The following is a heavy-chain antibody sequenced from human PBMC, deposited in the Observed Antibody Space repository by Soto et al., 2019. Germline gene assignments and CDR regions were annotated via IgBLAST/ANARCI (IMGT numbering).Heavy chain of an antibody. V-gene: IGHV1-58*01. CDR1: GFTFTSSA. CDR2: IVVGSGNT. CDR3: AGLDSSGYYYEAFDI. J-gene: IGHJ3*02. D-gene: IGHD3-22*01. Sequence: GASVKVSCKASGFTFTSSAVQWVRQARGQRLEWIGWIVVGSGNTNYAQKFQERVTITRDMSTSTAYMELSSLRSEDTAGYYCAGLDSSGYYYEAFDIWGQGTMVTVSS.